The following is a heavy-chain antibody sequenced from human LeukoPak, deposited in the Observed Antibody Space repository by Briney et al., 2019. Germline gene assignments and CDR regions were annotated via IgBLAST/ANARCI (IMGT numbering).Heavy chain of an antibody. V-gene: IGHV3-30*18. J-gene: IGHJ5*02. CDR1: GFTFSSYG. CDR2: ISYDGSNK. CDR3: AKDAHGGVNWFDP. Sequence: GGSLRLSCAASGFTFSSYGMHWVRQAPGKGLEWVAVISYDGSNKYYADSVKGRFTISRDNSKNTLYLQMNSLRAEDTAVYYYAKDAHGGVNWFDPWGQGTLVTVSS. D-gene: IGHD3-10*01.